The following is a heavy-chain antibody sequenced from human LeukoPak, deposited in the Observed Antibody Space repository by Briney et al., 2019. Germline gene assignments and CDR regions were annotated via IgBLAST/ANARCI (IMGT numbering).Heavy chain of an antibody. D-gene: IGHD3-3*01. CDR3: ATGRFLEWPLDAFDI. J-gene: IGHJ3*02. CDR2: INPNSGGT. V-gene: IGHV1-2*02. CDR1: GYTFTGYY. Sequence: ASVKVSCKASGYTFTGYYMHWVRQAPGQGLEGMGWINPNSGGTNYAQKFQGRVTMTRDTSISTAYMELSRLRSDDTAVYYCATGRFLEWPLDAFDIWGQGTMVTVSS.